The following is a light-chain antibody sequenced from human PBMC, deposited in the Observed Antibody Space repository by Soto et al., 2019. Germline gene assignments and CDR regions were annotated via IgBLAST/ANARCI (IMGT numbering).Light chain of an antibody. J-gene: IGKJ1*01. CDR2: GAS. V-gene: IGKV3-20*01. CDR1: QSISSNQ. Sequence: EIVLTQSPGTLSVPPGERATLSCRASQSISSNQLAWYQQKPGQAPSLLIYGASSRATGIPDRFRGSGSGTDFTLTISRLEPEDSAIYYCQQYVSWTFGQGTKVEIK. CDR3: QQYVSWT.